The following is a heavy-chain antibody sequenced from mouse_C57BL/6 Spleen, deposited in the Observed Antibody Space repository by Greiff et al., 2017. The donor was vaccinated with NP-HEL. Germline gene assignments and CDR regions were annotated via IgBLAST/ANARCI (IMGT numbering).Heavy chain of an antibody. CDR2: ISYDGSN. CDR1: GYSITSGYY. CDR3: ARDGGYGPYAMDY. Sequence: DVQLQESGPGLVKPSQSLSLTCSVTGYSITSGYYWNWIRQFPGNKLEWMGYISYDGSNNYNPSLKNRISITRDTSKNQFFLKLNSVTTEDTATYYCARDGGYGPYAMDYWGQGTSVTVSS. D-gene: IGHD2-10*02. J-gene: IGHJ4*01. V-gene: IGHV3-6*01.